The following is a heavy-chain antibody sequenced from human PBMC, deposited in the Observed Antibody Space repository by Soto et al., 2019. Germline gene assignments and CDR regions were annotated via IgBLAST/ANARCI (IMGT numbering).Heavy chain of an antibody. CDR2: IKQDGSEK. CDR1: GFTFSSYW. V-gene: IGHV3-7*01. CDR3: ARAISDFWSGYYTLDY. Sequence: EVQLVESGGGLVQPGGSLRLSCAASGFTFSSYWMSWVRQAPGKGLEWVANIKQDGSEKYYVDSVKGRFTISRDNAKNSLYQQINSLRAEDTAVYYCARAISDFWSGYYTLDYWGQGTLVTVSS. J-gene: IGHJ4*02. D-gene: IGHD3-3*01.